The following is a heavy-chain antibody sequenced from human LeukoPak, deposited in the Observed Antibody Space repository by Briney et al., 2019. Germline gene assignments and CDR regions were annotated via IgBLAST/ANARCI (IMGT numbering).Heavy chain of an antibody. V-gene: IGHV1/OR15-3*02. Sequence: GASVKVSCKASGYTFTDYFMNWMRQAPGQRLEWMGWINAGNGNTKYSQKLQGRVTITRDTSASTAYMQLSSLRSEDTAVYFCARDLEQWLIGPFNIWGQGTMLTVSS. CDR1: GYTFTDYF. CDR2: INAGNGNT. CDR3: ARDLEQWLIGPFNI. D-gene: IGHD6-19*01. J-gene: IGHJ3*02.